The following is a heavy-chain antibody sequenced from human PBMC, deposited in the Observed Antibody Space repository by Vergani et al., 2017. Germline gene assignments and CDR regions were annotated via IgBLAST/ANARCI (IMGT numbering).Heavy chain of an antibody. CDR3: AGGSYSSSSNWFDP. V-gene: IGHV4-30-2*01. D-gene: IGHD6-6*01. CDR2: IYHSGST. J-gene: IGHJ5*02. CDR1: GGSISSGGYS. Sequence: QLQLQESGSGLVKPSQTLSLTCAVSGGSISSGGYSWSWLRQPPGKGLEWIGYIYHSGSTYYNPSLKSRVTISVDRSKNQFSLKLSSVTAADTAVYYCAGGSYSSSSNWFDPWGQGILVTVSS.